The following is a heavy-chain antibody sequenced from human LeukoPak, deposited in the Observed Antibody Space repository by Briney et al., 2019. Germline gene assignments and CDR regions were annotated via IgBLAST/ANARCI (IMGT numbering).Heavy chain of an antibody. J-gene: IGHJ4*02. CDR3: ARAADCSSTSCSYLDY. CDR2: IIPIFGTA. Sequence: PGSSVKFSCKASGGPFSSYAISWVRQAPGQGLEWMGGIIPIFGTANYAQKFQGRVTITANESTSTAYMVLSSLRSEDTAVYYCARAADCSSTSCSYLDYWGQGTLVTVSS. CDR1: GGPFSSYA. D-gene: IGHD2-2*01. V-gene: IGHV1-69*01.